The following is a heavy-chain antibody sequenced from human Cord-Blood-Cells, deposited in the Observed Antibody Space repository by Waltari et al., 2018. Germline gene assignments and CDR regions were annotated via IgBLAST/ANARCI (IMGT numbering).Heavy chain of an antibody. CDR3: AAYYYDSSGYYDWQYYFDY. J-gene: IGHJ4*02. V-gene: IGHV1-58*01. CDR1: GFTFTSSA. D-gene: IGHD3-22*01. Sequence: QMQLVQSGPEVKKPGTSVKVSCKASGFTFTSSAVQWVRQARGQRLEWIGWIVVGSGNTNYAQKFQERVTITRDMSTSTAYMELSSLRSEDMAVYYCAAYYYDSSGYYDWQYYFDYWGQGTLVTVSS. CDR2: IVVGSGNT.